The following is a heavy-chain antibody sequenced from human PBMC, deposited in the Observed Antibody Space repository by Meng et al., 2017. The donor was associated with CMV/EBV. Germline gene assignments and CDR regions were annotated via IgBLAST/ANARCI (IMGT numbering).Heavy chain of an antibody. CDR2: IYPGDSDT. V-gene: IGHV5-51*01. CDR1: GYSFTSYW. CDR3: ARAGRGYYDFWSGYSNLFDP. J-gene: IGHJ5*02. Sequence: GESLKISCKGSGYSFTSYWIGWVRQMPGKGLEWMGIIYPGDSDTRYSPSFQGQVTISADKSISTAYLQWSSLKASDTAMYYCARAGRGYYDFWSGYSNLFDPWGQGTLVTVSS. D-gene: IGHD3-3*01.